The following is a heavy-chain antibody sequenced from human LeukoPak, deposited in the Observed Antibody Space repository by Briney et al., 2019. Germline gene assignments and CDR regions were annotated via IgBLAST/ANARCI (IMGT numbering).Heavy chain of an antibody. CDR2: INPNSGGT. J-gene: IGHJ4*02. D-gene: IGHD3-3*01. CDR3: ARLLELEWESSTYPTGAFDY. Sequence: GASVKVSCKASGYTFTGYYMHWVRQAPGQGLEWMGWINPNSGGTKYAQKFQGRVTMTRDTSINTAYMELSRLRSDDTAVYYCARLLELEWESSTYPTGAFDYWGQGTLVTVSS. V-gene: IGHV1-2*02. CDR1: GYTFTGYY.